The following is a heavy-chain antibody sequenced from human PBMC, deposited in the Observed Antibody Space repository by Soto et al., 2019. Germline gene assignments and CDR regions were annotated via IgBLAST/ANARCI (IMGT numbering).Heavy chain of an antibody. CDR1: GGTFSSYA. V-gene: IGHV1-69*13. J-gene: IGHJ3*01. CDR3: ARDPGIAAAGS. CDR2: IIPIFGTA. D-gene: IGHD6-13*01. Sequence: ASVKVSCKASGGTFSSYAISWVRQAPGQGLEWMGGIIPIFGTANYAQKFQSRVTITADESTSTAYMELSSLRSEDRAVYYCARDPGIAAAGSWGQGTMVTVSS.